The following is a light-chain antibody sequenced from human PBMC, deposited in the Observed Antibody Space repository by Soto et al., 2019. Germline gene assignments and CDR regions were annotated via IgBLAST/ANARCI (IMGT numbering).Light chain of an antibody. CDR3: QSYDSSLSGWV. CDR1: SSNIGAGYD. Sequence: QSVLTQPPSVSGAPGERVAISCTGNSSNIGAGYDVHWYQQVPGTAPKLLIYNNTNRPSGVPDRFSGSKSGTSASLAITGLQAEDEADFYCQSYDSSLSGWVFGGGTKLTVL. J-gene: IGLJ3*02. V-gene: IGLV1-40*01. CDR2: NNT.